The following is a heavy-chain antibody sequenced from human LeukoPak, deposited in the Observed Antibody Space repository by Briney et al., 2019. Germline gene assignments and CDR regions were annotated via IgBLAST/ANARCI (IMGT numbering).Heavy chain of an antibody. Sequence: GGSLRLSCAASGFTFSSYGMHWVRQAPGKGLEWVAFIRYDGSNKYYADSVKGRFTISRDNSKNTLYLQMNSLRAEDTAVYYCAKDLFGDTYYFDYWGQGTLVTVSS. J-gene: IGHJ4*02. V-gene: IGHV3-30*02. D-gene: IGHD3-10*01. CDR1: GFTFSSYG. CDR3: AKDLFGDTYYFDY. CDR2: IRYDGSNK.